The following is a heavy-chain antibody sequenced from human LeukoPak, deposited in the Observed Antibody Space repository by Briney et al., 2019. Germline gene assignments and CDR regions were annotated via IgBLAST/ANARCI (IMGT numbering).Heavy chain of an antibody. J-gene: IGHJ4*02. CDR1: GGSISSSSYY. Sequence: SETLSLTCTVSGGSISSSSYYWGWIRQPPGKGLEWIGSIYYSGSTYYNPSLKSRVTISVDTSKNRFSLKLNSVTASDTAVYYCARLVDRLMFDYWGQGTQVTASS. D-gene: IGHD2-21*02. CDR3: ARLVDRLMFDY. V-gene: IGHV4-39*07. CDR2: IYYSGST.